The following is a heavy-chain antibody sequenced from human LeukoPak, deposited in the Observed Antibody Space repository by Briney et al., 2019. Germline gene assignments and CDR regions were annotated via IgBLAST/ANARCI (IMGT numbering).Heavy chain of an antibody. CDR3: AKGHDSSGYYYAFSFHGFDP. CDR1: GFSFSGHW. J-gene: IGHJ5*02. V-gene: IGHV3-74*01. D-gene: IGHD3-22*01. Sequence: HPGGSLRFSCTASGFSFSGHWMHWARQLPGKGLVWVSRISPTGSTTSYADSVKGRFTISRDNSKNTLYLQMNSLRAEDTAVYYCAKGHDSSGYYYAFSFHGFDPWGQGTLVTVSS. CDR2: ISPTGSTT.